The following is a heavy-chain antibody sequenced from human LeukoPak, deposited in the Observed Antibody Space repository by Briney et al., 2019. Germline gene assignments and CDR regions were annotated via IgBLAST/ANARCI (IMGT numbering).Heavy chain of an antibody. CDR3: ARDLANYYFDY. CDR1: GFTFSCYA. V-gene: IGHV3-30-3*01. J-gene: IGHJ4*02. Sequence: GGSLRLSCAASGFTFSCYAMHWVRQAPGKGLEWVAVISYDGSNKYYADSVKGRFTISRDNSKNTLYLQMNSLRAEDTAVYYCARDLANYYFDYWGQGTLVTVAS. D-gene: IGHD5-24*01. CDR2: ISYDGSNK.